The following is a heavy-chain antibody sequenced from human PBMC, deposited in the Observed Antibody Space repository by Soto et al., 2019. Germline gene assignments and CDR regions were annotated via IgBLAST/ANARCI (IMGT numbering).Heavy chain of an antibody. CDR2: ISSSSSYI. CDR1: GFTFSSYS. D-gene: IGHD3-3*01. Sequence: VQLVESGGGLVKPGGSLRLSCAASGFTFSSYSMNWVRQAPGKGLEWVSSISSSSSYIYYADSVKGRFTISRDNAKNSLYLQMNSLRAEDTAVYYCARDHYDFWSGYSYYYYYYGMDVWGQGTTVTVSS. V-gene: IGHV3-21*01. CDR3: ARDHYDFWSGYSYYYYYYGMDV. J-gene: IGHJ6*02.